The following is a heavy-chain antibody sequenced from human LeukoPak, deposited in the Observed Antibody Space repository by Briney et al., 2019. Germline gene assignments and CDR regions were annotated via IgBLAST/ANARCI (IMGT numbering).Heavy chain of an antibody. J-gene: IGHJ1*01. CDR2: ISDDRSNK. D-gene: IGHD4-23*01. CDR1: GFSFSSYG. CDR3: TKNDYGGNSYFQH. Sequence: PGESLRLSCAASGFSFSSYGMHWVRQAPGKGLEWVAVISDDRSNKYYADSVKGRFTISRDNSKNTLYLQMNSLRAEDTAVYYCTKNDYGGNSYFQHWGQGTLVTVSS. V-gene: IGHV3-30*18.